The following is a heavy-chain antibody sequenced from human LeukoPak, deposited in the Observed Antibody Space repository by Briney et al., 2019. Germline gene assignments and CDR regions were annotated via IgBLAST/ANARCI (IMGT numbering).Heavy chain of an antibody. J-gene: IGHJ4*01. D-gene: IGHD4-17*01. Sequence: GGSLRLSCAASGFTFSSFWMHWVRQAPGKGLVWVSRIDTVGSSTSYADFVKGRFTISRDNAKNSLYLQMNSLRAEDTAVYYCATTVAKPHYFDYWGHRALFT. CDR1: GFTFSSFW. V-gene: IGHV3-74*01. CDR3: ATTVAKPHYFDY. CDR2: IDTVGSST.